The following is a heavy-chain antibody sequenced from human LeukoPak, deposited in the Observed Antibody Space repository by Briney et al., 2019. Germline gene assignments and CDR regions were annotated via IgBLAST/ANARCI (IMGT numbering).Heavy chain of an antibody. CDR2: INHRGDT. Sequence: SETLSLTCAVYGESFSAYYWSWIRQSPGKGLEWIAEINHRGDTNYNPSVKSRVTISIDTTKNQFSLKVRSLTAADTAVYYCARGPTISETGYFDFWDQGTLVTVSS. CDR3: ARGPTISETGYFDF. D-gene: IGHD1-1*01. V-gene: IGHV4-34*01. CDR1: GESFSAYY. J-gene: IGHJ4*03.